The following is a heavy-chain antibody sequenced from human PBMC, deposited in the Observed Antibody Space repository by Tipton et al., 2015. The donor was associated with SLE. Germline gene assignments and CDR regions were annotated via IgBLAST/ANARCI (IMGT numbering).Heavy chain of an antibody. CDR3: ARGELDAFDI. V-gene: IGHV3-30*04. CDR2: ISYDGSNK. CDR1: GFTFSSYA. Sequence: SLRLSCAASGFTFSSYAMHWVRQAPGKGLEWVAVISYDGSNKYYADSVKGRFTISRDNSKNTLYLQMNSLRAEDTAVYYCARGELDAFDIWGQGTMVTVSS. J-gene: IGHJ3*02. D-gene: IGHD1-7*01.